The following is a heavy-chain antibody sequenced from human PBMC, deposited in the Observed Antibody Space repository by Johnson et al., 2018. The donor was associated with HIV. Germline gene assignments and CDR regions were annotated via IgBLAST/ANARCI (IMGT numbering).Heavy chain of an antibody. CDR2: MSYDGSNK. J-gene: IGHJ3*02. CDR3: AKVIARSNYYGSGSYRDPGAFDI. CDR1: GFTFSSYG. V-gene: IGHV3-30*18. Sequence: QVQLVESGGGVVQPGRSLRLSCAASGFTFSSYGMHWVRQAPGKGLEWVAVMSYDGSNKYYADSVKGRFTISRDHSKNTLYLQMNSLRAEDTAVYYCAKVIARSNYYGSGSYRDPGAFDIWGQGTMVTVSS. D-gene: IGHD3-10*01.